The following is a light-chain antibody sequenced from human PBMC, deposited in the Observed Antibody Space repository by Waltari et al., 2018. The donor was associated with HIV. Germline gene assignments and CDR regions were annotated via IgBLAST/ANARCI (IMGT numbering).Light chain of an antibody. CDR2: LAS. V-gene: IGKV2-28*01. CDR3: MHALQLPLT. CDR1: QSLLHRNGNNY. J-gene: IGKJ4*01. Sequence: DIVMTQSALSLPVTTGEPAYISCRSSQSLLHRNGNNYLHWYLQKPGQSPQLRIYLASNRASGVPDRFSGSGSGTDFTLKISRVDVDDVGVYYCMHALQLPLTSGGGTKVEIK.